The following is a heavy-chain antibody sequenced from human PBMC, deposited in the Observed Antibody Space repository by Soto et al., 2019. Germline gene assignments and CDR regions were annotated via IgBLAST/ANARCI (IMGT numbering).Heavy chain of an antibody. CDR3: AAXDYLPGFSYREIKWFDP. CDR1: SGSISSYY. D-gene: IGHD3-22*01. Sequence: SETLSLTSPVSSGSISSYYWSWIRQPPGKGLEWIGYIHYTGNTNSNPSLKGRVTLSIDPSWNQFSLKLRSLTAADTAVYYCAAXDYLPGFSYREIKWFDPWGQGTLVTVSS. J-gene: IGHJ5*02. CDR2: IHYTGNT. V-gene: IGHV4-59*01.